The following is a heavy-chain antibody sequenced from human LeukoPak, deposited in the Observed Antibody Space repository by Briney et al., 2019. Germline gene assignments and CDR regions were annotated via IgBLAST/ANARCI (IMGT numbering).Heavy chain of an antibody. J-gene: IGHJ6*03. CDR2: IYYSGST. D-gene: IGHD2-2*02. V-gene: IGHV4-59*01. CDR3: ARTGYCSSTSCYTASRPYYYYYMDI. Sequence: SETLSLTCTVSGGSISSYYWSWIRQPPGKGLEWIGYIYYSGSTNYNPSLKSRVTISVDTSKNHFSLKLSSVTAADTAVYYCARTGYCSSTSCYTASRPYYYYYMDIWGKGTTVSVSS. CDR1: GGSISSYY.